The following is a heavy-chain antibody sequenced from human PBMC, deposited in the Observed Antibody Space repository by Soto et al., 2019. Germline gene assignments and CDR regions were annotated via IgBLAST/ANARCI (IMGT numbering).Heavy chain of an antibody. CDR3: ESYRGALYFES. D-gene: IGHD3-16*01. Sequence: PSETLSLTCSVSGRSMSSNYWSWIRQSPDKGLDLLGYVFYGGTDYNPSLGGRVSMSVEPYKSQFYLKLTSVTFDDTAVYYCESYRGALYFESGSPGTLVTVSS. CDR1: GRSMSSNY. J-gene: IGHJ4*02. CDR2: VFYGGT. V-gene: IGHV4-59*01.